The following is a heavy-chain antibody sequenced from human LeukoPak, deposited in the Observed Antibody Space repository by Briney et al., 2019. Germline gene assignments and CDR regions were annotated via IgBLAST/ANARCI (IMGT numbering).Heavy chain of an antibody. J-gene: IGHJ4*02. CDR1: GFTFSSYW. D-gene: IGHD1-26*01. V-gene: IGHV3-7*03. CDR2: IKQDGSEK. CDR3: AKGLPYSGSYFGNIFDY. Sequence: GGSLRLSCAASGFTFSSYWMTWVRQAPGKGLEWVANIKQDGSEKSYVDSVKGRFTISRDNSKNTLYLQMNSLRAEDTAVYYCAKGLPYSGSYFGNIFDYWGQGTLVTVSS.